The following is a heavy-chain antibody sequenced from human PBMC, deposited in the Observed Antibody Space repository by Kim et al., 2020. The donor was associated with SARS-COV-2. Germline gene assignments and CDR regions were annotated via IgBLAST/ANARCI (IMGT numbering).Heavy chain of an antibody. V-gene: IGHV3-30*04. CDR1: GFTFSSYA. D-gene: IGHD3-16*02. CDR3: AREGPYDYVWGRYHYFD. J-gene: IGHJ4*01. CDR2: ISYDGSNK. Sequence: GGSLRLSCAASGFTFSSYAMHWVRQAPGKGLEWVAVISYDGSNKYYADSVKGRFTISRDNSKNTLYLQMNSLRAEDTAVYYCAREGPYDYVWGRYHYFD.